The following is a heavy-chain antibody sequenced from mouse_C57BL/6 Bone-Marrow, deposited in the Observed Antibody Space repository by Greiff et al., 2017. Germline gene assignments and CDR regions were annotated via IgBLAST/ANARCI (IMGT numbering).Heavy chain of an antibody. D-gene: IGHD1-1*01. CDR2: IYPGDGDT. J-gene: IGHJ4*01. CDR1: GYAFSSSW. CDR3: ARRGSSYSYAMDY. V-gene: IGHV1-82*01. Sequence: VKLQESGPELVKPGASVKISCKASGYAFSSSWMNWVKQRPGKGLEWIGRIYPGDGDTNYNGKFKGKATLTADKSSSTAYMQLSSLTSEDSAVYFCARRGSSYSYAMDYWGQGTSVTVSS.